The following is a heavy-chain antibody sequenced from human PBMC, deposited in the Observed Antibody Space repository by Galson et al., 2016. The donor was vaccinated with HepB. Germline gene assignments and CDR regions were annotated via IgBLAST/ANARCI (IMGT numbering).Heavy chain of an antibody. V-gene: IGHV3-13*01. Sequence: SLRLSCAASGLTFSKCDMHWVRQPTGKGLEWVSAIGTAGDTYYPGSVRGRFTISRDKAKNSLYLQMNSLTAGDTAVHYCARGKFDCSGGTCRYYGLDVWGKGTAVTVSS. D-gene: IGHD2-15*01. CDR3: ARGKFDCSGGTCRYYGLDV. CDR2: IGTAGDT. CDR1: GLTFSKCD. J-gene: IGHJ6*04.